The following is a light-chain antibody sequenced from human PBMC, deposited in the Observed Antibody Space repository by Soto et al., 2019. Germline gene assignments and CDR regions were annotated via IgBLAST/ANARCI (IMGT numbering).Light chain of an antibody. CDR1: QSISNW. CDR3: QQYNSNSWT. CDR2: DAS. J-gene: IGKJ1*01. Sequence: DIQMTQSPSTLSASVGDRVTITCRASQSISNWLAWYQQKPGKAPKLLIYDASSLESGVPSRFSGSGSGADFTLTISSLQPDDFATYYCQQYNSNSWTFGQGTKLEIK. V-gene: IGKV1-5*01.